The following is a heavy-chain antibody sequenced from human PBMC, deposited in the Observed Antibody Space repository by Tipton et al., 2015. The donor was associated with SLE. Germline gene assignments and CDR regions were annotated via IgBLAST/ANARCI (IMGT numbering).Heavy chain of an antibody. D-gene: IGHD5-18*01. Sequence: SLRLSCAASGFTFSSYSMNWVRQAPGKGLEWVGRIKSKTDGGTTEYAAPVKGRFTISRDDSKNTLYLQMNSLESEDTAVYYCIANNYGYVSIAYWGQGTLVTVSS. CDR1: GFTFSSYS. J-gene: IGHJ4*02. CDR2: IKSKTDGGTT. CDR3: IANNYGYVSIAY. V-gene: IGHV3-15*01.